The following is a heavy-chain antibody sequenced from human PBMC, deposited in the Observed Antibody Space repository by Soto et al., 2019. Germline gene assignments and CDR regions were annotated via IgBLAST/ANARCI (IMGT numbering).Heavy chain of an antibody. CDR1: GYSFTSYW. V-gene: IGHV5-51*01. CDR3: ARQGAVAGSFGGMDV. CDR2: IYPGDSDT. Sequence: PGASLKISCKGSGYSFTSYWIGWVRQMPGKGLEWMGIIYPGDSDTRYSPSFQGQVTISADKSISTAYLQWSSLKASDTAMYYCARQGAVAGSFGGMDVWGQGTTVTVSS. J-gene: IGHJ6*02. D-gene: IGHD6-19*01.